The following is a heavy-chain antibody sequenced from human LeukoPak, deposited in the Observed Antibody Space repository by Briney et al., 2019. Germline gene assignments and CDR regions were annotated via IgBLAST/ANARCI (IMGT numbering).Heavy chain of an antibody. V-gene: IGHV3-23*01. D-gene: IGHD1-1*01. CDR1: GFTFSSFA. Sequence: AGGSLRLSCAASGFTFSSFAMSWVRQAPGKGLEWVSTISSSGSGTYYADSVKGRFTISRDNAENSLYLQMNSLRVEDTAVYYCARDRYLGLDYWGQGTLVTVSS. CDR2: ISSSGSGT. J-gene: IGHJ4*02. CDR3: ARDRYLGLDY.